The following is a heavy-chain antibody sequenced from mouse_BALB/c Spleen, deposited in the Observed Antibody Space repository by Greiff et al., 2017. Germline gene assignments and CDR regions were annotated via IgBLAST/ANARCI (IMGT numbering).Heavy chain of an antibody. CDR2: IYPGNVNT. Sequence: VKLMESGPELVKPGASVRISCKASGYTFTSYYIHWVKQRPGQGLEWIGWIYPGNVNTKYNEKFKGKATLTADKSSSTAYMQLSSLTSEDSAVYFCARSAYYDYEFAYWGQGTLVTVSA. J-gene: IGHJ3*01. D-gene: IGHD2-4*01. CDR1: GYTFTSYY. CDR3: ARSAYYDYEFAY. V-gene: IGHV1S56*01.